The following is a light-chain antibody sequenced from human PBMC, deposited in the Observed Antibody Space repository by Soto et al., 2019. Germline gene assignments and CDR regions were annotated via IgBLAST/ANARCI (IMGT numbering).Light chain of an antibody. CDR2: AAS. J-gene: IGKJ1*01. V-gene: IGKV1-39*01. CDR3: QQRYSTTWT. Sequence: DIQMTQSPSTLSGSVGDRVTITCRASQSISRWLAWYQQKPGKAPKLLSYAASSLQSGVPSRLSGSGSETDCTRTISSLQPEDVATDAGQQRYSTTWTVGQGTKVDIK. CDR1: QSISRW.